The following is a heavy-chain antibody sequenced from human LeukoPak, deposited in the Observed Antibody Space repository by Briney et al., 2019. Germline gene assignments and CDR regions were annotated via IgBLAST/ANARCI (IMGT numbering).Heavy chain of an antibody. D-gene: IGHD6-13*01. J-gene: IGHJ5*02. CDR3: ARGGMAAADHWFDP. CDR2: IYSGGST. V-gene: IGHV3-53*01. CDR1: GFTVSSNY. Sequence: GGSLRLSCAASGFTVSSNYMSWVRQAPGKGLEWVSVIYSGGSTYYAESVKDRFTISRDNSKNTLFLQMNSLRAEDTAVYYCARGGMAAADHWFDPWGQGTLVTVSS.